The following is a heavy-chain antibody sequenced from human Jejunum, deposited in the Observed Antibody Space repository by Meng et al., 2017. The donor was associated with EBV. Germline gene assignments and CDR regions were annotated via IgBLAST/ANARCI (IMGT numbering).Heavy chain of an antibody. Sequence: QVQLVESGXGVVQPGXSLRFSCAASGFSFSSHVMHWVRQAPGKGLEWVALISYDGSNKYYAAPVKGRFTISRDDSKNTLYLQMNSLETEDTAVYYCFTDRTASPIDHWGQGTLVTVSA. CDR3: FTDRTASPIDH. CDR1: GFSFSSHV. CDR2: ISYDGSNK. J-gene: IGHJ4*02. V-gene: IGHV3-30*03. D-gene: IGHD2-2*01.